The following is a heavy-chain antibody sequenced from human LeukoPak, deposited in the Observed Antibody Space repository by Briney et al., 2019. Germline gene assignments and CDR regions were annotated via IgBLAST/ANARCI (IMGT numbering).Heavy chain of an antibody. V-gene: IGHV1-69*05. CDR1: GGTFSSYA. Sequence: GASVKVSCKASGGTFSSYAISWVRQAPGQGLEWMGGIIPIFGTANYAQKFQGRVTITTDESTSTAYMELSSLRSEDTAVYYCANYRRNDAFDIWGQGTMVTVSS. D-gene: IGHD3-10*01. CDR2: IIPIFGTA. CDR3: ANYRRNDAFDI. J-gene: IGHJ3*02.